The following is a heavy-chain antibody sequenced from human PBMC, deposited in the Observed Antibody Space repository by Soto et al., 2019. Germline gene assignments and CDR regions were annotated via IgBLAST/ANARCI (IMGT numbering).Heavy chain of an antibody. CDR1: GFTFDDYA. V-gene: IGHV3-9*01. J-gene: IGHJ5*02. D-gene: IGHD1-1*01. CDR2: ISWNSGNI. Sequence: GWSLRLSCAASGFTFDDYAMHLVRQAPGRGLEWGACISWNSGNIDYADSMKDRLTISRENAKNSLFLQMNSLRTEDTALYYCAKAFTYYNSLTRFDPWGEGTPVTVS. CDR3: AKAFTYYNSLTRFDP.